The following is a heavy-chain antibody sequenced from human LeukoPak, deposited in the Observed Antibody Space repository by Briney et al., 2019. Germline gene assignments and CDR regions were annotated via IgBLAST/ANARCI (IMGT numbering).Heavy chain of an antibody. J-gene: IGHJ4*02. V-gene: IGHV4-59*01. Sequence: SETLSLNCTVSGGSISSYYWSWIRQPPGKGLEWIGYIYYSGSTNHNPSLKSRVTIPVDTSKNQFSLKLSSVTAADTAVYYCAIVGATGGVYWGQGTLVTVSS. CDR1: GGSISSYY. CDR3: AIVGATGGVY. CDR2: IYYSGST. D-gene: IGHD1-26*01.